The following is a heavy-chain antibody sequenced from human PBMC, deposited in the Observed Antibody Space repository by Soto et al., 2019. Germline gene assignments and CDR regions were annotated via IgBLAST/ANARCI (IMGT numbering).Heavy chain of an antibody. V-gene: IGHV3-7*01. Sequence: EVQLVESGGGLVQPGGSLRLSCEASGFTFSSYWMSWVRQAPGKGLEWVANIKQDGSEKYYVDSVKGRFTISRDNAKNSLYLQMNSLRAEDTAVYYCARAPKWRYWYFDLWGRGTLVTVSS. CDR1: GFTFSSYW. CDR3: ARAPKWRYWYFDL. CDR2: IKQDGSEK. D-gene: IGHD5-12*01. J-gene: IGHJ2*01.